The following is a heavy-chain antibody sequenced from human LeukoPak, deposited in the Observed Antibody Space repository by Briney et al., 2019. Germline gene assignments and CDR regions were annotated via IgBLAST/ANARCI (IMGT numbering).Heavy chain of an antibody. Sequence: GGSLRLSCAASGFTFSSYWMHWVRQAPGEGLVWVSRINRDGSSTNYADSVKGRFTISRDNAKNTLYLQMNSLRGEDTAVYYCARASTPYYYDSSGSFDYWGQGTLVTVSS. V-gene: IGHV3-74*01. CDR2: INRDGSST. CDR3: ARASTPYYYDSSGSFDY. D-gene: IGHD3-22*01. CDR1: GFTFSSYW. J-gene: IGHJ4*02.